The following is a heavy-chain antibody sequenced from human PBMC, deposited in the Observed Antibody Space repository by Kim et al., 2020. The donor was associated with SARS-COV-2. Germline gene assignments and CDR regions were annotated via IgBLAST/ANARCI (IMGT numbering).Heavy chain of an antibody. V-gene: IGHV3-49*04. D-gene: IGHD2-21*02. Sequence: GWSLRLSCTGSGFTFGDYAMGWVRQAPGKGLEWLSLIRSKAYGGTTEYVASLKGRFTNSRDDSKSIAYLQMNSLKTEDTAVYYCIRAYTALGAVVTANWGQGTLVIVSS. CDR1: GFTFGDYA. CDR3: IRAYTALGAVVTAN. CDR2: IRSKAYGGTT. J-gene: IGHJ4*02.